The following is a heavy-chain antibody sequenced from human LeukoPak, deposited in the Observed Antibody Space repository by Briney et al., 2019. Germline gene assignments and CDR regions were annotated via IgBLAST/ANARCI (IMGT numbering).Heavy chain of an antibody. CDR3: ARDTYYDILTGYYGAFDI. V-gene: IGHV1-2*02. CDR2: VNPNSGGT. CDR1: GYTFTGYY. Sequence: GASVKVSCKASGYTFTGYYLHWVRQAPGQGLEWMGWVNPNSGGTNYAQKFQGRVTMTRDTSISTAYMELSRLRSDDTAVYYCARDTYYDILTGYYGAFDIWGQGTMVTVSS. D-gene: IGHD3-9*01. J-gene: IGHJ3*02.